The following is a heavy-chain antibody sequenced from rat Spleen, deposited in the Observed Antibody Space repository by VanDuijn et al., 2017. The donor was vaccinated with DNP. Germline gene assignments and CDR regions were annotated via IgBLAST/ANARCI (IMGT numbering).Heavy chain of an antibody. V-gene: IGHV5-19*01. Sequence: EVQLVESGGGLVQPGRSLKLSCAASGFSFSNYGMDWIRQAATKGLEWVASISPSGGSTYYRDSVKGRFTISRANAKSTLYLQMNSLRSEDTATYYCTSSGNNYHWGQGVMVTVSS. CDR2: ISPSGGST. CDR1: GFSFSNYG. D-gene: IGHD1-10*01. CDR3: TSSGNNYH. J-gene: IGHJ2*01.